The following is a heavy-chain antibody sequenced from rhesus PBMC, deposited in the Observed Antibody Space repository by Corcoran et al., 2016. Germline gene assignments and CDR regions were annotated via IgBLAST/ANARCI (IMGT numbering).Heavy chain of an antibody. CDR1: GFTFSNYG. D-gene: IGHD3-28*01. V-gene: IGHV3S4*01. Sequence: SGFTFSNYGLSWVRQAPGKGLEWVSSISNGGSHIYYADSVKGRFTISRDDAKNSLSLQMNSLRADDTAVYYCARGDYGLGYYWWCHGLDSWGQGVVVTVSS. CDR2: ISNGGSHI. CDR3: ARGDYGLGYYWWCHGLDS. J-gene: IGHJ6*01.